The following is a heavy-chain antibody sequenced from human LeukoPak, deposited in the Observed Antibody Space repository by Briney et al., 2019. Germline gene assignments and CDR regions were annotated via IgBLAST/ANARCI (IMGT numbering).Heavy chain of an antibody. CDR2: VTGRAGST. D-gene: IGHD6-13*01. CDR3: AKCRGSSWSDYFDY. V-gene: IGHV3-23*01. Sequence: GGSLRLSCVASGFTFSNYAMSWVRQAPGKRLEWVSAVTGRAGSTYYADSVKGRFTISRDNSRNTLYLQMNTLRAEDTAVYYCAKCRGSSWSDYFDYWGQGTLVTVSS. CDR1: GFTFSNYA. J-gene: IGHJ4*02.